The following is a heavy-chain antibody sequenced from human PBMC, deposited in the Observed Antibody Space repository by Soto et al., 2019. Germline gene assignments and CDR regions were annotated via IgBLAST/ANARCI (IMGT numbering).Heavy chain of an antibody. CDR3: ARSYSEITMVRGVIHGMDV. J-gene: IGHJ6*02. V-gene: IGHV5-10-1*01. D-gene: IGHD3-10*01. Sequence: LGESLKISCKGSGYSFTSYWISWVRQMPGKGLEWMGRIDPSDSYTNYSPSFQGHVTISADKSISTAYLQWSSLKASDTAMYYCARSYSEITMVRGVIHGMDVWGQGTTVTVSS. CDR1: GYSFTSYW. CDR2: IDPSDSYT.